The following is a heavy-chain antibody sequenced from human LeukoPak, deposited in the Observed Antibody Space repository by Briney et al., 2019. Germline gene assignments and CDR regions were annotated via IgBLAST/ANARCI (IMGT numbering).Heavy chain of an antibody. D-gene: IGHD6-13*01. J-gene: IGHJ4*02. CDR3: ARDPRPNIAAPGTGDFDY. CDR1: GFTFRSYS. Sequence: GGSLRLSCAASGFTFRSYSMNWVRQAPGKGLEWVSSSSSSSSYIYYADSVKGRFTISRDNAKNSLYLQMNSLRAEDTAVYYCARDPRPNIAAPGTGDFDYWGQGTLVTVSS. V-gene: IGHV3-21*01. CDR2: SSSSSSYI.